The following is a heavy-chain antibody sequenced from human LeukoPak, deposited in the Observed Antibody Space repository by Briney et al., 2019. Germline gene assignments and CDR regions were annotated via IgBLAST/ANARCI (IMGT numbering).Heavy chain of an antibody. CDR1: GGSIGSGGYS. CDR2: IYHSGST. V-gene: IGHV4-30-2*01. J-gene: IGHJ5*02. Sequence: SETLSLTCTVSGGSIGSGGYSWNWIRQPPGNGLEWIGYIYHSGSTDYNPTLKSRATISVDRSKNQFSLKLSSVTAADTAVYYCARYGDYVSRWFDPWGPGTLVTVSS. D-gene: IGHD4-17*01. CDR3: ARYGDYVSRWFDP.